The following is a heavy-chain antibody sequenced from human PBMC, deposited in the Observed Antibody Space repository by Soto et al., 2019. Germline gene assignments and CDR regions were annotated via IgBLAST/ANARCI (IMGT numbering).Heavy chain of an antibody. D-gene: IGHD3-10*01. V-gene: IGHV4-30-2*01. Sequence: QLQLQESGSGLVKPSQTLSLTCAVSGGSISSGGYSWSWIRQPPGKGLECIGYIYHSGSTYYNPSLKSRVTLSADRSKNQFSLKLSSVTAADTAVYYCASRPPYYYGSGSYGFDPWGQGTLVTVSS. CDR1: GGSISSGGYS. J-gene: IGHJ5*02. CDR2: IYHSGST. CDR3: ASRPPYYYGSGSYGFDP.